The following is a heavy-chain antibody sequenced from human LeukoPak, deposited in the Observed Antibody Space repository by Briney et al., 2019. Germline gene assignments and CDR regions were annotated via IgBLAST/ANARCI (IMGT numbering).Heavy chain of an antibody. Sequence: SETLSLTCVVYGGSFSGYYWTWIRQPPGKGLEWIGEVSHSGSTNYNPSLKSRVTISADRSMNQFSLKLNSVTAADTAVYYCARTHPCGGGSCYPDYWGQGTLVTVSS. CDR2: VSHSGST. J-gene: IGHJ4*02. D-gene: IGHD2-15*01. CDR1: GGSFSGYY. CDR3: ARTHPCGGGSCYPDY. V-gene: IGHV4-34*01.